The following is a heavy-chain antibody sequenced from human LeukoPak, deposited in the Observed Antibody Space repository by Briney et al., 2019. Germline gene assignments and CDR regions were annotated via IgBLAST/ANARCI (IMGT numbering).Heavy chain of an antibody. CDR2: IYPADSDT. Sequence: GESLKISCKGSGYTFTNYWIGWVRQMPGKGLEWMGIIYPADSDTRYSPSFHGQVTFSADKSITTAYLQWSSLKASDTAIYYCARGGDYGTNWFDLWGQGTLVSVSS. J-gene: IGHJ5*02. CDR1: GYTFTNYW. D-gene: IGHD4-17*01. V-gene: IGHV5-51*01. CDR3: ARGGDYGTNWFDL.